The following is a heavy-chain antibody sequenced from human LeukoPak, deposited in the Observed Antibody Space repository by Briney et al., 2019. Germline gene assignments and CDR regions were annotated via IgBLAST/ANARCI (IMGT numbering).Heavy chain of an antibody. J-gene: IGHJ6*03. CDR1: GGSIGSSSYY. CDR3: ARHSIAARGYYYYMDV. V-gene: IGHV4-39*01. D-gene: IGHD6-6*01. CDR2: VYYNGST. Sequence: PSETLSLTCTVSGGSIGSSSYYWGWIRQPPGKGLEWIGNVYYNGSTHYNPSLKSRVTISVDTSKNQFSLKLSSVTAADTAVYYCARHSIAARGYYYYMDVWGKGTTVTVSS.